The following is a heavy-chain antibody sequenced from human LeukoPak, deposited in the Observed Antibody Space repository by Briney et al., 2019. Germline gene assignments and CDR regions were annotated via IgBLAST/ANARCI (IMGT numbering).Heavy chain of an antibody. J-gene: IGHJ4*02. CDR2: INYSGNT. D-gene: IGHD3-3*01. V-gene: IGHV4-30-4*08. CDR3: ARAFLSGNLFDF. CDR1: GGSISSGDYY. Sequence: SETLSLTYTVSGGSISSGDYYWSWFRQPPGKGLEWIGYINYSGNTHYNPSVKSRVTISIDTSKNLFSLKLSSVTAADTAVFYCARAFLSGNLFDFWGRGTLVTVSS.